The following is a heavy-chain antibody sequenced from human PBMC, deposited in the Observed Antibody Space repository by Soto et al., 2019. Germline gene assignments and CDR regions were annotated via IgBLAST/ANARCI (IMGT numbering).Heavy chain of an antibody. J-gene: IGHJ3*02. CDR3: TREHSLSPGTFEI. V-gene: IGHV1-46*03. Sequence: QVQLVQSGAEVKRPGASVKLSCMASGFTFTSVSSGDYIHWARQAPGQGLEWMGLIDPSSESAAYEQQLQDRVTMTRDTSTITVCLELSSLRSADTAVYYCTREHSLSPGTFEIWGQGTVVVVSS. CDR1: GFTFTSVSSGDY. D-gene: IGHD1-26*01. CDR2: IDPSSESA.